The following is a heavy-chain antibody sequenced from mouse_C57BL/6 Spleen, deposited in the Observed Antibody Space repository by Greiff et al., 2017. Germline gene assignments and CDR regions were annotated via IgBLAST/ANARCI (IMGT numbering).Heavy chain of an antibody. CDR3: ARSFITTAFDY. Sequence: QVQLQQPGAELVKPGASVKLSCKASGYTFTSYWMHWVKQRPGQGLEWIGMIHPNSGSTNYNEKFKSKATLTVDKSSSTAYMQLSSLTSEDSAVYYCARSFITTAFDYWGQGTTLTVSS. J-gene: IGHJ2*01. V-gene: IGHV1-64*01. CDR2: IHPNSGST. D-gene: IGHD1-1*01. CDR1: GYTFTSYW.